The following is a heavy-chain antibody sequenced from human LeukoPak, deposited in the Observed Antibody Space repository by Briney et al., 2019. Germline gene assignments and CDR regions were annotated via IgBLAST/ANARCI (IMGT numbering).Heavy chain of an antibody. CDR2: IYYSGST. CDR3: ARKQDYYDSSGYYGGIDY. V-gene: IGHV4-30-4*01. Sequence: SETLSLTCTVSGGSISSGDYYWSWIRQPPGKGLEWIGYIYYSGSTYYNPSLKSRVTISVDTSKNQFSLKLSSVTAADTAVYYCARKQDYYDSSGYYGGIDYWGQGTLVTVSS. J-gene: IGHJ4*02. CDR1: GGSISSGDYY. D-gene: IGHD3-22*01.